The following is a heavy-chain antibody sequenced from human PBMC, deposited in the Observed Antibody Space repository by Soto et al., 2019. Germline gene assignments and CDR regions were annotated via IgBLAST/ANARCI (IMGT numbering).Heavy chain of an antibody. D-gene: IGHD5-18*01. CDR3: ARTVRGYSYGPPSYYYYGMDV. V-gene: IGHV3-30-3*01. Sequence: QVQLVESGGGVVQPGRSLRLSCAASGFTFSSYAMHWVRQAPGKGLEWVAVISYDGSNKYYADSVKGRFTISRDNSKNXLXLXXNSLRAEDTAVYYCARTVRGYSYGPPSYYYYGMDVLGQGTTVTVSS. J-gene: IGHJ6*02. CDR2: ISYDGSNK. CDR1: GFTFSSYA.